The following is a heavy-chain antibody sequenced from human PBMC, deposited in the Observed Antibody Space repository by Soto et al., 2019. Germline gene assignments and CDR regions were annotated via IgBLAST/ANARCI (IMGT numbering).Heavy chain of an antibody. D-gene: IGHD3-22*01. CDR1: GYTFTSYY. Sequence: GASVKVSCKASGYTFTSYYMHWVRQAPGQGLEWMGIINPSGGSTSYAQKFQGRVTMTRDTSTSTVYMELSSLRSEDTAVYYCARALHFYDSSGYFYDWGQGTLVTVSS. CDR2: INPSGGST. V-gene: IGHV1-46*01. CDR3: ARALHFYDSSGYFYD. J-gene: IGHJ4*02.